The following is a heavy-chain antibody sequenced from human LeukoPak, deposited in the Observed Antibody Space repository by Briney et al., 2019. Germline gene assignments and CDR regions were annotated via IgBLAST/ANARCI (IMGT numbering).Heavy chain of an antibody. V-gene: IGHV3-23*01. CDR2: ISGSGGST. D-gene: IGHD4-17*01. J-gene: IGHJ4*02. Sequence: GGSLRLSCAASGFTFSRYAMSWVRQAPGKGLEWVSAISGSGGSTYYADSVKGRFTISRDNSKNTLYLQMNSLRAEDTAVYYCAKGDYGDLRGYFDYWGQGTLVTVSS. CDR1: GFTFSRYA. CDR3: AKGDYGDLRGYFDY.